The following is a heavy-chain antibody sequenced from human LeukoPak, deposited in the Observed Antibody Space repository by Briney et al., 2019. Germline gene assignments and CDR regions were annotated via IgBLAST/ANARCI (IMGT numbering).Heavy chain of an antibody. V-gene: IGHV1-3*01. CDR3: ARAPYYDILTGYYNWFDP. D-gene: IGHD3-9*01. J-gene: IGHJ5*02. CDR1: GCTFTSYA. Sequence: ASVKVSCKASGCTFTSYAMHWVRQAPGQRLEWMGWINAGNGNTKYSQKFQGRVTITRDTSASTAYMELSSLRSEDTAVYYRARAPYYDILTGYYNWFDPWGQGTLVTVSS. CDR2: INAGNGNT.